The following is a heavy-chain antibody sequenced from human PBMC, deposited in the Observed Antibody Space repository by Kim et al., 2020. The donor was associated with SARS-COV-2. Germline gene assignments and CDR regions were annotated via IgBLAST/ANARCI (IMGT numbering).Heavy chain of an antibody. CDR1: GGSFSGYY. CDR3: ARAAGAYSGYDFDY. D-gene: IGHD5-12*01. J-gene: IGHJ4*02. Sequence: SETLSLTCAVYGGSFSGYYWSWIRQPPGKGLEWIGEINHSGSTNYNPSLKSRVTISVDTSKNQFSLKLSSVTAADTAVYYCARAAGAYSGYDFDYWGQGT. V-gene: IGHV4-34*01. CDR2: INHSGST.